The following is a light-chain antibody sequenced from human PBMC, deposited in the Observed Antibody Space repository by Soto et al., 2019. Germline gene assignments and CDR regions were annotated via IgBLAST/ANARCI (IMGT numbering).Light chain of an antibody. Sequence: QSALTQPASVSGSPGQSITISCTGTSSDVGGYNYVSWYQQHPGKAPKLMIYDVSNRPSGVSNRFSGSKSGNTASLTISGLQAEDVAYYYCSSYTSSSSPWVFGTGTKVTVL. V-gene: IGLV2-14*01. CDR1: SSDVGGYNY. J-gene: IGLJ1*01. CDR3: SSYTSSSSPWV. CDR2: DVS.